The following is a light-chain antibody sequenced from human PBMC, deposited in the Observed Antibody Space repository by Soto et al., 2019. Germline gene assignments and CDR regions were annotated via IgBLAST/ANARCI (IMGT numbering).Light chain of an antibody. CDR3: CSYAGASDVV. CDR1: ISDVGGYDF. CDR2: DAN. J-gene: IGLJ2*01. Sequence: QSVLTQPASVSGSPGQSITISCTGTISDVGGYDFVSWYQQYPAKAPRLMIYDANKRPSGVSNRFSGSKSGNTASLTISGLQADDEANYYCCSYAGASDVVFGGGTKVTV. V-gene: IGLV2-23*01.